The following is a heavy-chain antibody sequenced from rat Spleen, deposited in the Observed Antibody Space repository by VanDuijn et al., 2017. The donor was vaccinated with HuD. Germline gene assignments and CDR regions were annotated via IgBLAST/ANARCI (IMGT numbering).Heavy chain of an antibody. J-gene: IGHJ2*01. Sequence: QVQLKESGPGLVQPSQTLSLTCTVSGFSLTSYTVSWVRQPPGKGLEWIAAISSGGSTYYNSALKSRLSISRDTSKSQVFLKMNSLQTEDTAMYFCARWYGYNYFDYWGQGVMVTVSS. D-gene: IGHD1-9*01. V-gene: IGHV2-6*01. CDR1: GFSLTSYT. CDR2: ISSGGST. CDR3: ARWYGYNYFDY.